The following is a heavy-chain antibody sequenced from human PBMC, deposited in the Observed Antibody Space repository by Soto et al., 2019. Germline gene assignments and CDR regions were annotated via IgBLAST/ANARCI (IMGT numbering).Heavy chain of an antibody. J-gene: IGHJ6*02. CDR2: IKSKTDGGTA. CDR1: GFTFSNAW. V-gene: IGHV3-15*07. CDR3: TPQNCSGGSCYSGYYYYGLDV. Sequence: EVQLVESGGGLVKPGGSLRLSCAASGFTFSNAWMNWVRQAPGKGLEWVGRIKSKTDGGTADYAAPVKGRFTISRDDSKNTLYLQMDSLTTEDTAVYYCTPQNCSGGSCYSGYYYYGLDVWGQGTTVSVSS. D-gene: IGHD2-15*01.